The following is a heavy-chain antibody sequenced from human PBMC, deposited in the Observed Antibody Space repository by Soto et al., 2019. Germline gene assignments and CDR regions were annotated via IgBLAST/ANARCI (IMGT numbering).Heavy chain of an antibody. V-gene: IGHV1-69*13. J-gene: IGHJ6*02. CDR3: ARDDTAMVSDYGMAV. Sequence: SVKVSCKASGGTISSYAISWVRQTTGQGLEWMGGIIPIFGTANYAQKFQGRVTITADESTSTAYMELSSLRSEDTAVYYCARDDTAMVSDYGMAVWGQGTTVTVSS. D-gene: IGHD5-18*01. CDR1: GGTISSYA. CDR2: IIPIFGTA.